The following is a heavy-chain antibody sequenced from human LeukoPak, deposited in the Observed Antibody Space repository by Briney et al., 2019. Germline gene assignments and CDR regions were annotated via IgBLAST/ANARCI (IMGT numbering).Heavy chain of an antibody. CDR2: ISLDGSYK. J-gene: IGHJ1*01. CDR3: ARDYGSLAFHH. D-gene: IGHD1-26*01. V-gene: IGHV3-30*03. CDR1: GFTFSSYG. Sequence: GGSLRLSCAASGFTFSSYGMHWVRQAPGKGLEWVALISLDGSYKFYADSVKGRFTIFRDNSQSTLYLQMSSLRHEDTAVYYCARDYGSLAFHHWGQGTLVTVSS.